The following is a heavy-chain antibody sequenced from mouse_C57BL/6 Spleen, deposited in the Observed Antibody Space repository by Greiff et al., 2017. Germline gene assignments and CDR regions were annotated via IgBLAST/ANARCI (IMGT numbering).Heavy chain of an antibody. D-gene: IGHD2-4*01. V-gene: IGHV1-81*01. Sequence: QVQLKESGAELARPGASVKLSCKASGYTFTSYGISWVKQRTGQGLEWIGEIYPRSGNTYYNEKFKGKATLTADKSSSTAYMELRSLTSEDSAVYFCARKDYDYDGNYFDYWGQGTTLTVSS. CDR3: ARKDYDYDGNYFDY. CDR1: GYTFTSYG. J-gene: IGHJ2*01. CDR2: IYPRSGNT.